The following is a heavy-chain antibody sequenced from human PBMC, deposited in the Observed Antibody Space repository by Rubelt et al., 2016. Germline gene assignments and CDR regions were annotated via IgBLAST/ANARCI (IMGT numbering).Heavy chain of an antibody. J-gene: IGHJ5*02. CDR3: ARVRADHGYFDP. CDR1: GGSIKSGGYY. CDR2: TYHSGST. D-gene: IGHD6-25*01. Sequence: QVQLQESGPGLVKPAQTLSLTCTVSGGSIKSGGYYWSWLRHRPGKGPQWIGYTYHSGSTYSNPSLEGRRTISVDGSKSQFYLNLTSVTAADTALYYCARVRADHGYFDPWGQGTQVTVSS. V-gene: IGHV4-31*03.